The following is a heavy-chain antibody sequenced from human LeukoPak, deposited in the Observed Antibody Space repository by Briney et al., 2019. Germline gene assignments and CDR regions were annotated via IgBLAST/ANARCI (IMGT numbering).Heavy chain of an antibody. CDR3: ARALIAPLFDY. V-gene: IGHV4-34*01. J-gene: IGHJ4*02. D-gene: IGHD6-13*01. CDR2: INHSGST. Sequence: PSETLSLTCAVYRGSFSGYYWSWIRQPPGQGLEWIGEINHSGSTNYNPSLKSRVTISVDTSKNQFSLKLSSVTAADTAVYYCARALIAPLFDYWGQGTLVTVSS. CDR1: RGSFSGYY.